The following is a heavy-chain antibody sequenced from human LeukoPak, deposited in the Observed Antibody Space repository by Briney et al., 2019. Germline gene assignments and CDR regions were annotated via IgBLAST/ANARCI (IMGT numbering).Heavy chain of an antibody. Sequence: PSETLSLTCAASGGSFSGYYWSWIRQPPGKGLEWISRINHNGSTNYNPSPKRRGTISVDTSKHQFSLKLSSVTAADTAVYYCAGGFRWQQLVRGIGYTRPKYFQHWGQGTLVTVSS. V-gene: IGHV4-34*01. CDR1: GGSFSGYY. CDR2: INHNGST. J-gene: IGHJ1*01. D-gene: IGHD6-13*01. CDR3: AGGFRWQQLVRGIGYTRPKYFQH.